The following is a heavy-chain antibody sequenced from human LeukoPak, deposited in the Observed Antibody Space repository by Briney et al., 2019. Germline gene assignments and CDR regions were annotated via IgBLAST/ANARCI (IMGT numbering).Heavy chain of an antibody. V-gene: IGHV3-9*03. CDR3: AKAGITMVRGVIAQGYYFDY. CDR1: GFTFDDYA. D-gene: IGHD3-10*01. J-gene: IGHJ4*02. Sequence: PGGSLRLSCAASGFTFDDYAMHWVRQAPGKGLEWVSGISWNSGSIGYADSVGGRFTISRDNAKNSLYLQMNSLRAEDMALYYCAKAGITMVRGVIAQGYYFDYWGQGTLVTVSS. CDR2: ISWNSGSI.